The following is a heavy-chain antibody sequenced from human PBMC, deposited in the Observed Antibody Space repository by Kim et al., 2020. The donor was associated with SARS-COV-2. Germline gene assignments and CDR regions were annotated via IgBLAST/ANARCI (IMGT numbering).Heavy chain of an antibody. CDR3: ARGHWAVRTTGPFDP. D-gene: IGHD1-1*01. J-gene: IGHJ5*02. Sequence: SETLSLTCAVSGGSFSGYYWSWIRQPPGKGLEWIGEINQSGTTHHNPSRKSRVTISADTSKNQVSLQLNSVTAADTAVYYCARGHWAVRTTGPFDPWGQG. CDR2: INQSGTT. CDR1: GGSFSGYY. V-gene: IGHV4-34*01.